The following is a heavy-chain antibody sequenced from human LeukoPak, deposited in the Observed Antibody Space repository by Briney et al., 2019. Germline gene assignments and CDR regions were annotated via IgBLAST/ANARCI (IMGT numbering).Heavy chain of an antibody. V-gene: IGHV3-11*04. CDR2: ISSSGSTI. CDR1: GFTFSDYY. D-gene: IGHD3-9*01. J-gene: IGHJ4*02. Sequence: GGSLRLSCAASGFTFSDYYMSWIRQAPGKGLEWVSYISSSGSTIYYADSVKGRFTISRDNAKNSLYLQMNSLRGEDTAVYYCARDPIPIVFDYWGQGTLVTVSS. CDR3: ARDPIPIVFDY.